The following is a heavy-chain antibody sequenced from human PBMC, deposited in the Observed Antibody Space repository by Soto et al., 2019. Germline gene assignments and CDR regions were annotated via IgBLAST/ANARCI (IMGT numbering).Heavy chain of an antibody. V-gene: IGHV3-23*01. CDR2: ISGSGGNT. Sequence: GGSLRLSCAASGFTFSNYVMSWVRQAPGKGLEWVSTISGSGGNTYNADSVKGRFTISRDNSKKTLYLQMNSLRAEDTAVYYCAKLYGYGDYVAPGYFDYWGQGTLVTVSS. CDR1: GFTFSNYV. D-gene: IGHD4-17*01. J-gene: IGHJ4*02. CDR3: AKLYGYGDYVAPGYFDY.